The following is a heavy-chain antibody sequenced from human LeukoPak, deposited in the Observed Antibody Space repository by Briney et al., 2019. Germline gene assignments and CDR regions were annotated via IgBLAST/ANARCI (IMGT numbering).Heavy chain of an antibody. D-gene: IGHD3-9*01. Sequence: GGTLRLSCAASGFTFSSYGMSWVRQAPGKGLEWVSAISGSGGSTYYADSVKGRFAISRDNSKNTLYLQMNSLRAEDTAVYYCAKDVNYDILTGLENWGQGTLVTVSS. CDR3: AKDVNYDILTGLEN. V-gene: IGHV3-23*01. CDR2: ISGSGGST. CDR1: GFTFSSYG. J-gene: IGHJ4*02.